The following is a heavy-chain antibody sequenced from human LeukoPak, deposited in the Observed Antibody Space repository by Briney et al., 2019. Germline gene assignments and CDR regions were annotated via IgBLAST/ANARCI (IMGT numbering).Heavy chain of an antibody. D-gene: IGHD2-2*01. CDR1: GGSFSGYY. CDR2: INHSGST. CDR3: AIYCSSTSCPNWFDP. J-gene: IGHJ5*02. V-gene: IGHV4-34*01. Sequence: SETLSLTCAVYGGSFSGYYWSWIRQPPGKGLEWIGEINHSGSTNYNPSLKSRVTISVDTSKNQFSLKLSSVTAADTAEYYCAIYCSSTSCPNWFDPWGQGTLVTVSS.